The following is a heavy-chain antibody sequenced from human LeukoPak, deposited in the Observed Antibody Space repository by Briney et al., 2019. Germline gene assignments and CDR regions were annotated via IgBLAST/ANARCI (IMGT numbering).Heavy chain of an antibody. CDR2: ISGGGDAT. CDR1: DFSFITYA. V-gene: IGHV3-23*01. CDR3: AKETYDYVWGSKDY. Sequence: GGSLRLSCAASDFSFITYAMSWVRQAPGKGLEWVSTISGGGDATYYADSVKGRFTISRDNSKNTLYLQMNSLRVEDTAVYYCAKETYDYVWGSKDYWGQGTLVTVSS. J-gene: IGHJ4*02. D-gene: IGHD3-16*01.